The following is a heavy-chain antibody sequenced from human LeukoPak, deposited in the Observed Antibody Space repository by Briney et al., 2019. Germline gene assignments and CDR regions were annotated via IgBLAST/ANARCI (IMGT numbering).Heavy chain of an antibody. CDR3: ARGRQQLGDVDISYYYMDV. CDR2: INWSGGRT. J-gene: IGHJ6*03. CDR1: GYSISSGYY. V-gene: IGHV3-20*01. D-gene: IGHD6-13*01. Sequence: PSETLSLTCTVSGYSISSGYYWGWIRQPPGKGLEWVSGINWSGGRTGYADSVKGRFTISRDNAKNSLYLQMNSLRAEDTALYHCARGRQQLGDVDISYYYMDVWGKGTTVIVSS.